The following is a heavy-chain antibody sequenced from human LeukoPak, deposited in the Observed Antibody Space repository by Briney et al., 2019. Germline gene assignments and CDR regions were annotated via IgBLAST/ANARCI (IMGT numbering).Heavy chain of an antibody. V-gene: IGHV3-23*01. CDR2: ISSGGTT. D-gene: IGHD1-14*01. CDR1: GFTISNYA. CDR3: AKDWASGNYFDY. J-gene: IGHJ4*02. Sequence: GGSLRLSCAASGFTISNYAVSWVRQAPGKGLEWVSAISSGGTTYYADSAKGRFSISRDNSKNTLYLQMNSLRAEDTAVYYCAKDWASGNYFDYWGQGTLVTVSS.